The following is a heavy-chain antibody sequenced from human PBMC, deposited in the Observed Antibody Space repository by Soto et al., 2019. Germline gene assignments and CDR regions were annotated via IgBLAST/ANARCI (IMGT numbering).Heavy chain of an antibody. V-gene: IGHV2-5*01. CDR2: IYWNDDR. J-gene: IGHJ6*02. D-gene: IGHD6-13*01. CDR3: IYRRAAWDYHGLDV. Sequence: QFTLKESGPTLVEPTQTLTLTCSFSGFSLTTGGVGVGWIRQPPGSSPGWLAVIYWNDDRRRSPSLEHRLTLTQDTSHNQVILTMTNVDPVDTATYYCIYRRAAWDYHGLDVWGQGTPVTVSS. CDR1: GFSLTTGGVG.